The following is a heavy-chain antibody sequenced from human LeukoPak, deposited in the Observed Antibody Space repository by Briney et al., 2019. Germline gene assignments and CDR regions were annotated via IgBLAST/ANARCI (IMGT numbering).Heavy chain of an antibody. CDR2: INQDGSVK. D-gene: IGHD3-22*01. Sequence: PRGSLRLSCAVSGFTFRSYWMSWFRQAPGKGLEWVANINQDGSVKYYVDSVKGRFTISRDNAQNSLYVQMNSLRAEDTAAYYCASLYDSTAYPRGPDYWGQGTLVTVSS. CDR3: ASLYDSTAYPRGPDY. CDR1: GFTFRSYW. J-gene: IGHJ4*02. V-gene: IGHV3-7*01.